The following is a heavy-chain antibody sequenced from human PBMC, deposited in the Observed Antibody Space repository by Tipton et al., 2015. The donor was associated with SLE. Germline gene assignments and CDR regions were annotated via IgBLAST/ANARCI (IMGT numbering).Heavy chain of an antibody. Sequence: TLSLTCTVSGGSISSSSYYWGWIRQPPGKGLEWIGRIYTSGSTNYNPSLKSRVTMSIDTSRSQFSLKLNSVTAADTAVYYCARDEGRSRAAFDIWGQGTMVTVSS. CDR1: GGSISSSSYY. D-gene: IGHD1-26*01. CDR3: ARDEGRSRAAFDI. J-gene: IGHJ3*02. CDR2: IYTSGST. V-gene: IGHV4-61*02.